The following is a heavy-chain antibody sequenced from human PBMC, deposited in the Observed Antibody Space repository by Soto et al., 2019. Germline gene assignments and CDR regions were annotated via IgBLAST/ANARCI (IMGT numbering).Heavy chain of an antibody. CDR1: GYAFTTYG. Sequence: QVHLVQSGAEVKKPGASVKVSCKGSGYAFTTYGITWVRQAPGQGLEWMGWISAHNGNTNYAQKLQGRVTVTRDTCTSTAYMEMRSLRSDDTAVYYCARGRDGDYWGQGALVTVSS. CDR2: ISAHNGNT. CDR3: ARGRDGDY. D-gene: IGHD6-6*01. V-gene: IGHV1-18*01. J-gene: IGHJ4*02.